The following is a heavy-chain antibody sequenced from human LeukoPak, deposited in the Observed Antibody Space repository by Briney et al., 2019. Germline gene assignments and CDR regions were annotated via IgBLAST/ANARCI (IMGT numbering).Heavy chain of an antibody. Sequence: ASVKVSCKASGYTFTSYDINWVRQATGQGLEWMGWMNPNSGNTGYAQKFQGRVTMTRNTSISTAYMELSSLRFEDTAVYYCARGRAYSSGWYIPGTYYYYMDVWGKGTTVTISS. V-gene: IGHV1-8*01. J-gene: IGHJ6*03. CDR1: GYTFTSYD. CDR3: ARGRAYSSGWYIPGTYYYYMDV. CDR2: MNPNSGNT. D-gene: IGHD6-19*01.